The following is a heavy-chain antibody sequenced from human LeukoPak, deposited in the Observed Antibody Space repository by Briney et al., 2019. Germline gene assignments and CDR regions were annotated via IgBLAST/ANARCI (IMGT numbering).Heavy chain of an antibody. D-gene: IGHD6-19*01. V-gene: IGHV3-23*01. J-gene: IGHJ6*03. CDR1: GFIFSTYG. Sequence: PGGSLRLSCAASGFIFSTYGMSWVRQAPGKGLEWVSAIGGSGGGTYYADSVKGRFTISRDNSKNTLYLQMNSLRAEDTAVYYCAKRGSGWYEDYYYYMDVWGKGTTVTISS. CDR2: IGGSGGGT. CDR3: AKRGSGWYEDYYYYMDV.